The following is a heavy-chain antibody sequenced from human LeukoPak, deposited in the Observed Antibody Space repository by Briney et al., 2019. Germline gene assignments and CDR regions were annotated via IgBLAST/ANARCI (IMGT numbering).Heavy chain of an antibody. Sequence: GGSLRLSCAASGFTFSTYSMNWVRQAPGKGLEWVSSISSGSDYIYYVDSVKGRFIISRDNAKNALYLQMNSLRAEDTAVYYCAREVYGPPSPEYYYYMDVWGKGTTVTVSS. CDR3: AREVYGPPSPEYYYYMDV. D-gene: IGHD2-8*01. CDR2: ISSGSDYI. CDR1: GFTFSTYS. V-gene: IGHV3-21*01. J-gene: IGHJ6*03.